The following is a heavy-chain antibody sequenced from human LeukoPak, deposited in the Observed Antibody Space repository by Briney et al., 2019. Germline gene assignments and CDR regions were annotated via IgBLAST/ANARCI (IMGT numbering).Heavy chain of an antibody. CDR2: ISGSGGST. D-gene: IGHD3-9*01. V-gene: IGHV3-23*01. CDR1: GFTFSSYA. J-gene: IGHJ4*02. CDR3: AKDDENYDILTGYYDY. Sequence: GGSLRLSCAASGFTFSSYAMSWVRQAPGKGLEWVSAISGSGGSTYYADSVRGRFTISRDNSKNTLYLQMNSLRAEDTAVYYCAKDDENYDILTGYYDYWGQGTLVTVSS.